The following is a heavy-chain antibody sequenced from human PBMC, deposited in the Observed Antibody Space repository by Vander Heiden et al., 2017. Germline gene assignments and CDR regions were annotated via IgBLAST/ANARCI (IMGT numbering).Heavy chain of an antibody. CDR3: AKYTTYQDSSPCDAFDI. CDR2: SGGSGGST. V-gene: IGHV3-23*01. Sequence: EVQLLESGGGLVQPGGSLGLSCAASGFTFSSHARRGVRQAPGKGLEWVSASGGSGGSTYDADAVKGRFTISRDNSKNTLDLQMNSLRAEDTAVYYCAKYTTYQDSSPCDAFDIWGQGTMVTVSS. CDR1: GFTFSSHA. J-gene: IGHJ3*02. D-gene: IGHD3-22*01.